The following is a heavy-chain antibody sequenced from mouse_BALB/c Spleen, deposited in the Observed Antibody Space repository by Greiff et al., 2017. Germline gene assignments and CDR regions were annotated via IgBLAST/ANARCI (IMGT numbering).Heavy chain of an antibody. V-gene: IGHV5-17*02. D-gene: IGHD4-1*01. CDR1: GFTFSSFG. CDR3: ATPLTGTDAMDY. Sequence: DVHLVESGGGLVQPGGSRKLSCAASGFTFSSFGMHWVRQAPEKGLEWVAYISSGSSTIYYADTVKGRFTISRDNPKNTLFLQMTSLRSEDTAMYYCATPLTGTDAMDYWGQGTSVTVSS. CDR2: ISSGSSTI. J-gene: IGHJ4*01.